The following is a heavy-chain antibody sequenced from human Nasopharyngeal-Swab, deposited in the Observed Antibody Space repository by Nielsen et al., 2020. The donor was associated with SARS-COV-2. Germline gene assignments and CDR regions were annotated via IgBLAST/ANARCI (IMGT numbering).Heavy chain of an antibody. Sequence: ASVKVSCKASGYTFTSYAMNWVRQAPGQGLEWMGWINTNTGNPTYAQGFTGRFVFSLDTSVSTAYLQISSLKAEDTAVYYCARDGLSLQYSSGWYGWFDPWGQGILVTVSS. CDR1: GYTFTSYA. D-gene: IGHD6-19*01. CDR3: ARDGLSLQYSSGWYGWFDP. J-gene: IGHJ5*02. CDR2: INTNTGNP. V-gene: IGHV7-4-1*02.